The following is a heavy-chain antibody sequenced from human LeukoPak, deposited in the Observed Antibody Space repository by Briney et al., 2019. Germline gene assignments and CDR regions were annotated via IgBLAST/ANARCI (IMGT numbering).Heavy chain of an antibody. D-gene: IGHD1-1*01. J-gene: IGHJ5*02. V-gene: IGHV3-23*01. CDR2: ISGSGGST. CDR3: ARERRSWFDP. Sequence: PGGSLRLSCAASGFXFSSYAISWVRQAPGKGLEWVSAISGSGGSTYYADSVKGRFTISRDNSKNTLYLQMNSLRAEDTAVYYCARERRSWFDPWGQGTLVTVSS. CDR1: GFXFSSYA.